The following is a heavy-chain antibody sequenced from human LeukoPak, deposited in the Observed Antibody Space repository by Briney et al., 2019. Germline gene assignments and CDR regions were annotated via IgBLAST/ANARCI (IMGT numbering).Heavy chain of an antibody. CDR1: GGSFSGYY. CDR2: INHSGST. Sequence: PSETLSPTCAVYGGSFSGYYWSWIRQPPGKGLEWIGEINHSGSTNYNPSLKSRVTISVDTSKNQLSLKLSSVTAADTAVYYCARGPSITIFGVVMYTWFDPWGQGTPVSVSS. V-gene: IGHV4-34*01. D-gene: IGHD3-3*01. J-gene: IGHJ5*02. CDR3: ARGPSITIFGVVMYTWFDP.